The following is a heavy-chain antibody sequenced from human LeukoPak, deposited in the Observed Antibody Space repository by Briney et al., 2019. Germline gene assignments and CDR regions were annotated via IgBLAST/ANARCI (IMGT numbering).Heavy chain of an antibody. D-gene: IGHD6-19*01. Sequence: ASVKVSCKASGYTFTGYYMHWVRQAPGQGLEWMGRINPNSGGTNYAQKFQGRVTMTRDTSISTAYMELSGLRSDDTAVYYCARSVAGKGGVFDYWGQGTLVTVSS. CDR2: INPNSGGT. V-gene: IGHV1-2*06. CDR3: ARSVAGKGGVFDY. CDR1: GYTFTGYY. J-gene: IGHJ4*02.